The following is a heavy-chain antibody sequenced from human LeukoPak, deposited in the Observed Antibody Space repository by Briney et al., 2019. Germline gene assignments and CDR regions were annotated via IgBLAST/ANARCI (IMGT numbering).Heavy chain of an antibody. CDR2: IKQDGSEK. J-gene: IGHJ5*02. CDR3: ARCWRVGTRSTSWFDP. CDR1: GFTFSSDW. D-gene: IGHD2-2*01. Sequence: GVSLRLSCAASGFTFSSDWMSWARQAPGKGLEWVANIKQDGSEKYYVDSVKGRFTISRDNAKNSLYLQMNSLRAEDTAVYYCARCWRVGTRSTSWFDPWGQGTLVTVSS. V-gene: IGHV3-7*01.